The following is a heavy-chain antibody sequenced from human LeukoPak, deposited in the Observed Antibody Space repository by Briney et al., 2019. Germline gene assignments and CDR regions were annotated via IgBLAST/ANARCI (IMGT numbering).Heavy chain of an antibody. D-gene: IGHD6-19*01. V-gene: IGHV3-15*01. CDR3: STAVYTSGLDY. J-gene: IGHJ4*02. Sequence: GGSLRLSCAASGFTFSNAWMNWVRQAPGKGLEWVGRIKTKTDGGTTDYAAPVKGGFTISRDDSKNTLYLQMNSLKTEDTAVYYCSTAVYTSGLDYWGQGTLVTVSS. CDR1: GFTFSNAW. CDR2: IKTKTDGGTT.